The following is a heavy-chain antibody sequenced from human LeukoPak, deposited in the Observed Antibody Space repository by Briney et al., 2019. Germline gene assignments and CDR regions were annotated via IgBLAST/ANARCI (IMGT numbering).Heavy chain of an antibody. Sequence: TSVKVSCKASGYTFTSYGISWVRQAPGQGLEWMGWISAYNGNTNYAQKLQGRVTMTTDTSTSTAYMELRSLRSDDTAVYYCARRGGSGWYNDSYYYGMDVWGQGTTVAVSS. J-gene: IGHJ6*02. V-gene: IGHV1-18*01. D-gene: IGHD6-19*01. CDR3: ARRGGSGWYNDSYYYGMDV. CDR2: ISAYNGNT. CDR1: GYTFTSYG.